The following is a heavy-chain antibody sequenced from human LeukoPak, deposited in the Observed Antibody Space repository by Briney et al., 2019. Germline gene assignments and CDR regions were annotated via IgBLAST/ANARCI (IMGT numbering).Heavy chain of an antibody. CDR1: GFTVSSNY. Sequence: GGSVRLSCAASGFTVSSNYMSWVRQAPGKGLEWVSVIYSGGSTYYADSVKGRFTISRDNSKNTLYLQMNSLRAEDTAVYYCAKDRGYYGSGSYAPLDYWGQGTLVTVSS. J-gene: IGHJ4*02. CDR2: IYSGGST. V-gene: IGHV3-53*05. D-gene: IGHD3-10*01. CDR3: AKDRGYYGSGSYAPLDY.